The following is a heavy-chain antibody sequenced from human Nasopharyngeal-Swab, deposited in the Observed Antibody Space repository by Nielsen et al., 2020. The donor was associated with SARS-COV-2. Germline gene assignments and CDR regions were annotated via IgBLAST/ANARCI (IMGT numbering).Heavy chain of an antibody. Sequence: GGSLRLSCAASGFTVSSNYMSWVRQAPGKGLEWVSVIYSGGSTYYADSVKGRFTISRDNSKHTLYLQMNSLRAEDTAVYYCASFFGYYDSSCYGAFDILGQGTMVTVSS. CDR2: IYSGGST. D-gene: IGHD3-22*01. CDR1: GFTVSSNY. J-gene: IGHJ3*02. V-gene: IGHV3-53*01. CDR3: ASFFGYYDSSCYGAFDI.